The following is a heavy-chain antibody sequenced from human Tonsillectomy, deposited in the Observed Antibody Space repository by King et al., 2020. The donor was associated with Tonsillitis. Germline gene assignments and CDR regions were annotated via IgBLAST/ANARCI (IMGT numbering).Heavy chain of an antibody. Sequence: VQLVESGAEVKKPGESLKISCKGSGYSFSKYWIGWVRQMPGKGLEWMGIIYPDDSDTRYSPSFQGQVTFSVDKSISTAYLPWSSLKASDTAMYYCAGSAATGGRRAFDYWGRGTLVTVSS. CDR2: IYPDDSDT. CDR1: GYSFSKYW. J-gene: IGHJ4*02. CDR3: AGSAATGGRRAFDY. D-gene: IGHD4-17*01. V-gene: IGHV5-51*03.